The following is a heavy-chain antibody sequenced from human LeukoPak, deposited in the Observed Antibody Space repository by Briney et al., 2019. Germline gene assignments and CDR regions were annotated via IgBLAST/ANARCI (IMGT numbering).Heavy chain of an antibody. CDR3: ARGGIKVRYSSGWYHSYFDY. CDR1: GGSFSGYY. J-gene: IGHJ4*02. D-gene: IGHD6-19*01. CDR2: INHSGST. V-gene: IGHV4-34*01. Sequence: PSETLSLTCAVYGGSFSGYYWSRIRQPPGKGLEWIGEINHSGSTNYNPSLKSRVTISVDTSKNQFSLKLSSVTAADTAVYYCARGGIKVRYSSGWYHSYFDYWGQGTLVTVSS.